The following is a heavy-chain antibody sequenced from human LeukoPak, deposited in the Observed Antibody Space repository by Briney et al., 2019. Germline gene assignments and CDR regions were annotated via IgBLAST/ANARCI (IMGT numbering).Heavy chain of an antibody. Sequence: PSETLSLTCTVSGGSISSFTYYWGWIRQPPGKGLEWIGSVYYSGSTYYNPPLKSRVTISVDTSKSHFSLKLTSVTAADTAVYYCGTAAAPTACDIWGQGTMVTVSS. CDR2: VYYSGST. CDR1: GGSISSFTYY. V-gene: IGHV4-39*01. J-gene: IGHJ3*02. CDR3: GTAAAPTACDI. D-gene: IGHD2-2*01.